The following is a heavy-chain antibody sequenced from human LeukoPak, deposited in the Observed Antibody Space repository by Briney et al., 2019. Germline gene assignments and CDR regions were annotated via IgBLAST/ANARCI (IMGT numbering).Heavy chain of an antibody. J-gene: IGHJ4*02. CDR1: GFTFSSYA. D-gene: IGHD3-10*01. Sequence: GGSLRLSCAASGFTFSSYAMYWVRQAPGKGLEWVAVISYEGSNKYYADSVKGRFTISRDYSKNTLYLQMNSLRAEETAVDYGARDLLIWFGELLVWGQGTLVTVSS. CDR3: ARDLLIWFGELLV. CDR2: ISYEGSNK. V-gene: IGHV3-30*04.